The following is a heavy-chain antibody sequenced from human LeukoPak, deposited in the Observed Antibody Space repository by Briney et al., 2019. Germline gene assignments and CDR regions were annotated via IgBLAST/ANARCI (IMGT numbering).Heavy chain of an antibody. V-gene: IGHV4-59*08. Sequence: GSLRLSCAASGFTFSSYAMSWIRQPPGKGLEWIGYIYYSGSTNYNPSLKSRVTISVDTSKNQFSLKLSSVTAADTAVYYCATSSYYYYGMDVWGQGTTITVSS. CDR1: GFTFSSYA. J-gene: IGHJ6*02. CDR2: IYYSGST. CDR3: ATSSYYYYGMDV.